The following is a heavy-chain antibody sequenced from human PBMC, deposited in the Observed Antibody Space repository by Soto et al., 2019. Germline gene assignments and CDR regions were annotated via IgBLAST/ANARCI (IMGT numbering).Heavy chain of an antibody. Sequence: ASVKVSCKASGYTFTSYAMNWVRQAPGQGLEWMGWINTNTGNPTYAQGFTGRFVFSLDTSVSTAYLQICSLKAEDTAVYYCARDFDKAMVPGWYFDLWGRGTLVT. CDR2: INTNTGNP. CDR3: ARDFDKAMVPGWYFDL. CDR1: GYTFTSYA. J-gene: IGHJ2*01. D-gene: IGHD5-18*01. V-gene: IGHV7-4-1*01.